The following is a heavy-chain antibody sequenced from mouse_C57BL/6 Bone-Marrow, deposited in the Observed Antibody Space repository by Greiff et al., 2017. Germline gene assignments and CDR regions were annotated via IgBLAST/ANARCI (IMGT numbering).Heavy chain of an antibody. Sequence: EVKVEESGGGLVQPGGSLKLSCAASGFTFSDYYMYWVRQTPEKRLEWVAYISNGGGSTYYPDTVKGRFTISRDNAKNTLYLQMSRLKSEDTAMYYCARLTAQAYYFDYWGQGTTLTVSS. V-gene: IGHV5-12*01. CDR2: ISNGGGST. J-gene: IGHJ2*01. D-gene: IGHD3-2*02. CDR3: ARLTAQAYYFDY. CDR1: GFTFSDYY.